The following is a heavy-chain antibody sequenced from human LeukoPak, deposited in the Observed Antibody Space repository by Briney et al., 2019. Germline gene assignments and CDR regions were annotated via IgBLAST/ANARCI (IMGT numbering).Heavy chain of an antibody. V-gene: IGHV4-39*01. CDR1: GGSISSSSYY. CDR3: AGYTSDWYFDY. D-gene: IGHD6-19*01. J-gene: IGHJ4*02. Sequence: SETLSLTCSVSGGSISSSSYYWGRIRQPPGKGLEWIASVYYSGSTDYSPSLQSRVTISVETSKNQFALKLRSVTAADTAVYYCAGYTSDWYFDYWGQGTLVTVSS. CDR2: VYYSGST.